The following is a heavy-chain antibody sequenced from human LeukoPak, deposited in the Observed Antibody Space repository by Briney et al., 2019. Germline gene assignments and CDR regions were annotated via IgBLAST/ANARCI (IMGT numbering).Heavy chain of an antibody. D-gene: IGHD1-26*01. CDR2: IYYTGST. CDR1: GGSISSYY. CDR3: ARGLVGATREQYFDY. Sequence: SETLSLTSTVSGGSISSYYWSWIRQPPGKGLEWIGYIYYTGSTIDNPSLKSRVTMSVDMFDNQFSLKLSSVTAADTAVYYCARGLVGATREQYFDYWGQGTLVTVSS. V-gene: IGHV4-59*01. J-gene: IGHJ4*02.